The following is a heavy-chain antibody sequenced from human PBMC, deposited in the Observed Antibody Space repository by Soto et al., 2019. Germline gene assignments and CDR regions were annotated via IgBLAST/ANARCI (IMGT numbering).Heavy chain of an antibody. D-gene: IGHD2-15*01. J-gene: IGHJ1*01. Sequence: ASVKVSCKAPGYKFTTYFIHWVRQAPGQGLEWMGMIHPSGDTGYAQKFRGRVTMTIDTSTTTAYMELRNLTSEDTAVYFSVRGYCTTSPCSGDFQFWGQDTLVTVSS. CDR3: VRGYCTTSPCSGDFQF. CDR1: GYKFTTYF. V-gene: IGHV1-46*01. CDR2: IHPSGDT.